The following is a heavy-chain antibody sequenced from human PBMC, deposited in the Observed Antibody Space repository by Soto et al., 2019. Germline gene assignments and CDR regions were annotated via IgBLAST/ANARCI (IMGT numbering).Heavy chain of an antibody. CDR3: VILSDGGYYYYGMDV. CDR2: IIPICGTA. D-gene: IGHD3-16*01. V-gene: IGHV1-69*12. Sequence: QVQLVQSGAEVKKPGSSVKVSCKASGGTVSSYAISWVRQAPGQGLEWMGGIIPICGTANYAQKFQGRVTITADESTSTAYMELSSLRSEDTAVYYCVILSDGGYYYYGMDVWGQGTTVTVSS. CDR1: GGTVSSYA. J-gene: IGHJ6*02.